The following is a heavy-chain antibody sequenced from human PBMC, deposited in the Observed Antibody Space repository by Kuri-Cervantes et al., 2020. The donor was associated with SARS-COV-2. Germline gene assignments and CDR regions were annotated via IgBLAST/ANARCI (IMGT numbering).Heavy chain of an antibody. D-gene: IGHD1-7*01. J-gene: IGHJ3*02. CDR3: ARDPDDITGTADAFDI. CDR1: GFTFSSYW. Sequence: LSLTCAASGFTFSSYWMHWVRQAPGKGLEWVAVISYDGSNKYYADSVKGRFTISRDNSKNTLYLQMNSLRAEDTAVYYCARDPDDITGTADAFDIWGQGTMVTVSS. CDR2: ISYDGSNK. V-gene: IGHV3-30-3*01.